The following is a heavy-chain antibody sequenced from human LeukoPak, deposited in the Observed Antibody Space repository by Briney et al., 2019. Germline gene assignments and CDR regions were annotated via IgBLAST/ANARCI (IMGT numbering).Heavy chain of an antibody. CDR1: GDSISSGDYY. CDR3: ARAYSLQFGFGP. J-gene: IGHJ5*02. Sequence: PSQTLSLTCTVSGDSISSGDYYWSWIRQPAGKGLEWIGRISSSGSTNYNPSLKSRVTISVDTSKNQFSLKLSSVTAADTAVYYCARAYSLQFGFGPWGQGTLVTVSS. V-gene: IGHV4-61*02. D-gene: IGHD5-24*01. CDR2: ISSSGST.